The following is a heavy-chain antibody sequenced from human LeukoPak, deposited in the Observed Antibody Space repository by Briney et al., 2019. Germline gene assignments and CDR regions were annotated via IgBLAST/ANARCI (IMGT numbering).Heavy chain of an antibody. J-gene: IGHJ5*02. V-gene: IGHV4-61*02. CDR2: IYTSGNT. D-gene: IGHD1-14*01. CDR1: GGPISSGSYY. CDR3: AREERTTGLLWFDP. Sequence: SETLSLTCTVSGGPISSGSYYWSWIRRPPGKGLEWIGRIYTSGNTDYNPSLKSRVTISVDTSKKQFSLNLSSVTAADTAVYYCAREERTTGLLWFDPWGQGTLVTVSS.